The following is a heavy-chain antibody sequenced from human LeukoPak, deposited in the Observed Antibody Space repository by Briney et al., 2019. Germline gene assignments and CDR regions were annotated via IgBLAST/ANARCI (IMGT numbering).Heavy chain of an antibody. CDR3: ARVTVGYSSGRQGDY. J-gene: IGHJ4*02. CDR1: GFTFSSYS. Sequence: GGSLRLSCAASGFTFSSYSMNWVRQAPGKGLEWVSSISSSSSYIYYADSVKGRFTISRDNAKNSLYLQMNSLRAEDTAVYYCARVTVGYSSGRQGDYWGQGTLVTVSS. D-gene: IGHD6-19*01. CDR2: ISSSSSYI. V-gene: IGHV3-21*01.